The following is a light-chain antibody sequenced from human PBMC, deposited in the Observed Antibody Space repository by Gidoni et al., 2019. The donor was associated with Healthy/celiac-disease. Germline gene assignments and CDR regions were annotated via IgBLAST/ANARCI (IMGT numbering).Light chain of an antibody. CDR2: WAS. CDR1: QSVFYSSNNKNY. J-gene: IGKJ1*01. CDR3: QQYYSTPWT. V-gene: IGKV4-1*01. Sequence: DIVMPHPPSLPAASLGEGATINCKSSQSVFYSSNNKNYLAWYQQKPGQPPKLLIYWASTRESGVPDRFSGSGSGTDFTLTISSLQAEDVAVYYCQQYYSTPWTFGQGTKVEIK.